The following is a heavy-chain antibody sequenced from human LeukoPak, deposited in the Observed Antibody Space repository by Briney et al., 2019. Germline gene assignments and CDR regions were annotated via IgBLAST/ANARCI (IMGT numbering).Heavy chain of an antibody. D-gene: IGHD5-24*01. Sequence: NPGGSLRLSCAASGFTFSSYSMNWVRQAPGKGLEWVSSISSSSSYIYYADSVKGRFTISRDNAKNSLYLQMNSLRAEDTAVYYCARVGSRDGYNGRLFDYWGQGTLVTVSS. J-gene: IGHJ4*02. V-gene: IGHV3-21*01. CDR2: ISSSSSYI. CDR1: GFTFSSYS. CDR3: ARVGSRDGYNGRLFDY.